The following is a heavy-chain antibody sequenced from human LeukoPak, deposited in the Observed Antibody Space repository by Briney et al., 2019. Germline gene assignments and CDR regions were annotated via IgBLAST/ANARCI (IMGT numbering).Heavy chain of an antibody. CDR1: GGSINSYY. J-gene: IGHJ4*02. D-gene: IGHD3-16*01. CDR3: ARTLKDAYLNAFGY. V-gene: IGHV4-59*01. Sequence: SETLSLTCTVSGGSINSYYWNWLRQPPGKTLEWIGYVSSSGSTNYSPFFKSRLTISLDTSKNQFSLNLRSVTAADTAVYCCARTLKDAYLNAFGYWGQGTLVAVSS. CDR2: VSSSGST.